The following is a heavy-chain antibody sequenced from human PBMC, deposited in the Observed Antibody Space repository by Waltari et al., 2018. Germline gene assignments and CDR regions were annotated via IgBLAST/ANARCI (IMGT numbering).Heavy chain of an antibody. J-gene: IGHJ4*02. D-gene: IGHD3-9*01. CDR1: GFTFSRYA. V-gene: IGHV3-23*04. CDR3: AKDQPANLLRYFDWLFYYFDY. CDR2: ISGSGGST. Sequence: EVQLVESGGGLVQPGGSLRLSCAASGFTFSRYAMSWVRQAPGKGLEWVSAISGSGGSTYYADSVKGRFTISRDNSKNTLYLQMNSLRAEDTAVYYCAKDQPANLLRYFDWLFYYFDYWGQGTLVTVSS.